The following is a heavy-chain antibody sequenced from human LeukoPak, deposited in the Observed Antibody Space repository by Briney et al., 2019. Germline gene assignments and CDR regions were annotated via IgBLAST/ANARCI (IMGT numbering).Heavy chain of an antibody. CDR1: GGTFSSYA. D-gene: IGHD3-10*01. J-gene: IGHJ5*02. CDR2: IIPIFGTA. V-gene: IGHV1-69*01. CDR3: ASRWFGEGWFDP. Sequence: SVKVSCKASGGTFSSYAISWVRQAPGQGLEWMGGIIPIFGTANYAQRFQGRVTITADESTSTAYMELSSLRSEDTAVYYCASRWFGEGWFDPWGQGTLVTVSS.